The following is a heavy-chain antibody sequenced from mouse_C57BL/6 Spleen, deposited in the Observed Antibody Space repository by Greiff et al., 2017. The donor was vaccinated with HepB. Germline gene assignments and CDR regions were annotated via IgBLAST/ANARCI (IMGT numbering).Heavy chain of an antibody. V-gene: IGHV1-15*01. CDR3: TIPPYYYGSSVWFAY. J-gene: IGHJ3*01. D-gene: IGHD1-1*01. Sequence: QVQLKESGAELVRPGASVTLSCKASGYTFTDYEMHWVKQTPVHGLEWIGAIDPETGGTAYNQKFKGKAILTADKSSSTAYMELRSLTSEDSAVYYCTIPPYYYGSSVWFAYWGQGTLVTVSA. CDR1: GYTFTDYE. CDR2: IDPETGGT.